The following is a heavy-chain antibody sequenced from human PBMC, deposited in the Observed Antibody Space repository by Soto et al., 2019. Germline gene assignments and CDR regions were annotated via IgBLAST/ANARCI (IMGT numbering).Heavy chain of an antibody. CDR3: AKDSWRSTKNGLDI. V-gene: IGHV3-9*01. D-gene: IGHD6-13*01. CDR2: ISWYSGSI. J-gene: IGHJ3*02. CDR1: GFTLDDYA. Sequence: EVQLVESGGGLLQPGRSLRLSCAATGFTLDDYAMHWVRQAPGNGLEWVSGISWYSGSIGYADTVKGRFTISSDKAKNSLNPEMNSIGDKDTALYSTAKDSWRSTKNGLDIWGQGTVVNVS.